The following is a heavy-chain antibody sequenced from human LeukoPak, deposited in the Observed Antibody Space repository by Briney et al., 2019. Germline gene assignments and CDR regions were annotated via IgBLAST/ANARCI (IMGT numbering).Heavy chain of an antibody. D-gene: IGHD2-2*01. CDR1: GGSISSGSYY. V-gene: IGHV4-61*02. J-gene: IGHJ6*03. CDR2: IYTSGST. CDR3: ARDSLLPSAMGYYYMDV. Sequence: PSQTLSLTCTVSGGSISSGSYYWRWVRQPAGKGQEWLGRIYTSGSTNHNPSLKSRVTISVDTSKNQFSLKLSSVTAADTALYYCARDSLLPSAMGYYYMDVWGKGTTVTVSS.